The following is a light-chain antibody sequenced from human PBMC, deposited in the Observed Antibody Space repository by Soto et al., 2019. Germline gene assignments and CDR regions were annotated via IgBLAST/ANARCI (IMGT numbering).Light chain of an antibody. CDR1: SSDVGSYNL. J-gene: IGLJ3*02. Sequence: QSALTQPASVSGSPGQSITISCTGTSSDVGSYNLVSWYQHHPGKAPKLMIYEGSKRPSGVSNRFSGSKSGNTASLTISGLQDEDEADYYCCSYAGNNTVVFGGGTELTVL. V-gene: IGLV2-23*01. CDR3: CSYAGNNTVV. CDR2: EGS.